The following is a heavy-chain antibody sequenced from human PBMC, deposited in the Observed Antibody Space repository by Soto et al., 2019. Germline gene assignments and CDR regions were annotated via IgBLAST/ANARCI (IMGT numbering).Heavy chain of an antibody. CDR3: ARSQGSSTSLEIYYYYYYGMDV. Sequence: QVQLVQSGAEVKKPGSSVKVSCKASGGTFGSYAISWVRQAPGQGLEWMGGIIPIPGTANYAQKFQGRVTIAADKSTSTAYMELSSRRSEDTAVYYCARSQGSSTSLEIYYYYYYGMDVWGQGTTVTVSS. CDR1: GGTFGSYA. V-gene: IGHV1-69*06. D-gene: IGHD2-2*01. CDR2: IIPIPGTA. J-gene: IGHJ6*02.